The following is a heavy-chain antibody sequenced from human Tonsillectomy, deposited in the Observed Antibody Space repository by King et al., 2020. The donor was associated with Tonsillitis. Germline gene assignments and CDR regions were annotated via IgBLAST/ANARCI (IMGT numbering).Heavy chain of an antibody. Sequence: QVQLVESGGGVVQPGRSLRLSCAASGFTFSNYAMHWVRQAPGKGLEWVAIISYDGSNKYYADSVKGRFTISRDNSKNKMYVQMNSLGAEDTAVYYCARDLMSGDWSDPLGYFDYWGQGTLVTVSS. V-gene: IGHV3-30*04. D-gene: IGHD1-1*01. CDR3: ARDLMSGDWSDPLGYFDY. CDR1: GFTFSNYA. CDR2: ISYDGSNK. J-gene: IGHJ4*02.